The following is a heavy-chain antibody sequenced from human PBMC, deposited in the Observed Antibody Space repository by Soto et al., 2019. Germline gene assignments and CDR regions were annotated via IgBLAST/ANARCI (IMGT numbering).Heavy chain of an antibody. V-gene: IGHV3-23*01. J-gene: IGHJ4*02. CDR2: ISGSGGST. CDR1: GFTFSSYA. CDR3: AKLIDWFQYYFDY. D-gene: IGHD3-9*01. Sequence: EVQLLESGGGLVQPGGSLRLSCAASGFTFSSYAMSWVHQAPGKGLEWVSAISGSGGSTYYADSVKGRFTISRDNSKNTLYLQMNSLRAEDTAVYYCAKLIDWFQYYFDYWGQGTLVTVSS.